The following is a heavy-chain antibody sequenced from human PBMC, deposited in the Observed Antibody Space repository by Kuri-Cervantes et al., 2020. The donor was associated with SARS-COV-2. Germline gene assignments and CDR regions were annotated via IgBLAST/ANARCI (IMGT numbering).Heavy chain of an antibody. CDR1: GYTFTSYA. J-gene: IGHJ6*02. D-gene: IGHD3-22*01. V-gene: IGHV1-3*01. CDR2: INAGNGNT. Sequence: ASVKVSCKASGYTFTSYAMQWVRQAPGQRLEWMGWINAGNGNTKYSQKFQGRVTITRDTSASTAYMELSSLRSEDTAVYYCAREYYDSSGYYYYYYYGMDVWGQGTTVTVSS. CDR3: AREYYDSSGYYYYYYYGMDV.